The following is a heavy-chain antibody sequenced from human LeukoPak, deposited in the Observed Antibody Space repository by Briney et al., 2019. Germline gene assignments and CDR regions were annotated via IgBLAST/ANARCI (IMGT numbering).Heavy chain of an antibody. CDR2: MNPNSGNT. V-gene: IGHV1-8*03. CDR1: GYTFTSYD. D-gene: IGHD3/OR15-3a*01. Sequence: GASVKVSCKASGYTFTSYDINWVRRATGQGLEWMGWMNPNSGNTGYAQKFQGRVTITRNTSISTAYMELSSLRSEDTAVYYCARGLGPNYYYYYMDVWGKGTTVTVSS. CDR3: ARGLGPNYYYYYMDV. J-gene: IGHJ6*03.